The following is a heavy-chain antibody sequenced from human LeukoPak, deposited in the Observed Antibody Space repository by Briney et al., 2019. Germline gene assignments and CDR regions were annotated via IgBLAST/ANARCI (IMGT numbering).Heavy chain of an antibody. CDR1: GYTLIELS. J-gene: IGHJ4*02. CDR2: FDPEDGET. CDR3: ATGVPPITMIGPYDY. V-gene: IGHV1-24*01. D-gene: IGHD3-22*01. Sequence: ASVKVSCKVSGYTLIELSIHWVRQAPGKGLEWMGGFDPEDGETIYAQKFQGRVTMTEDTSTDTAYMELSSLRSEDTAVYYCATGVPPITMIGPYDYWGQGTLVTVSS.